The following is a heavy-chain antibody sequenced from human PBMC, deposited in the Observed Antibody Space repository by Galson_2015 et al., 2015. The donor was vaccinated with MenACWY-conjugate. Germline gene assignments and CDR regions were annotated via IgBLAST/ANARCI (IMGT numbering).Heavy chain of an antibody. CDR3: AADRYLSKYYFDY. V-gene: IGHV1-24*01. CDR1: GLPLSEVS. CDR2: FDPEDGEI. Sequence: SVKVSCKVSGLPLSEVSIHWVRQAPGKGLEWMGGFDPEDGEIITTQMFQGRIRMTEDTSTDTAYMELNSLRSEDTALYFCAADRYLSKYYFDYWGQGTLLTVSS. J-gene: IGHJ4*02. D-gene: IGHD2-2*02.